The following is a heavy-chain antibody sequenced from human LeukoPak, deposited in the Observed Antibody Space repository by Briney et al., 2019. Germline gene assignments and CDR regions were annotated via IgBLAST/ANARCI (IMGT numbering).Heavy chain of an antibody. D-gene: IGHD3-16*02. J-gene: IGHJ5*02. CDR3: ARGPYDYVWGSYRYTSWFDP. Sequence: ASVKVSCKASGYTFTSYDINWVRQATGKGLEWMGWMNPNSGNTGYAQKFQGRVTMTRNTSITTAYMELSSLRSEDTAVYYCARGPYDYVWGSYRYTSWFDPWGQGTLVTVSS. CDR1: GYTFTSYD. CDR2: MNPNSGNT. V-gene: IGHV1-8*01.